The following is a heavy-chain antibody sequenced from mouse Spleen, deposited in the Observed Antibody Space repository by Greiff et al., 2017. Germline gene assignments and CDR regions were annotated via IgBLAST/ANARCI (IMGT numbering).Heavy chain of an antibody. Sequence: EVQLQQSGPELVKPGASVKISCKASGYSFTGYYMNWVKQSPEKSLEWIGEINPSTGGTTYNQKFKAKATLTVDKSSSTAYMQLKSLTSEDSAVYYCAGIYYYGSSSLRFDYWGQGTTLTVSS. CDR1: GYSFTGYY. V-gene: IGHV1-42*01. J-gene: IGHJ2*01. CDR3: AGIYYYGSSSLRFDY. CDR2: INPSTGGT. D-gene: IGHD1-1*01.